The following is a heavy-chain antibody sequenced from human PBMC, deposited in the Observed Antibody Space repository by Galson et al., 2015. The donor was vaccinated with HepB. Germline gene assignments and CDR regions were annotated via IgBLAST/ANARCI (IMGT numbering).Heavy chain of an antibody. CDR1: GGTFSSYT. CDR2: IIPILGIA. Sequence: SVKVSCKASGGTFSSYTISWVRQAPGQGLEWMGRIIPILGIANYAQKFQGRVTITADKSTSTAYMELSSLRSEDTAVYYCARRGGVVAATHRLYGMDAWGQGTTVTVSS. J-gene: IGHJ6*02. CDR3: ARRGGVVAATHRLYGMDA. D-gene: IGHD2-15*01. V-gene: IGHV1-69*02.